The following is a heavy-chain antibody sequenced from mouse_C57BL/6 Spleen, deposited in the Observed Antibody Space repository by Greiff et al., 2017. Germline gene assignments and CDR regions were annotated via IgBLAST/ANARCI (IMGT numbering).Heavy chain of an antibody. CDR1: GFSLTSYA. CDR2: IWTGGGT. D-gene: IGHD1-1*02. CDR3: ARDYGKSFYYAMDY. Sequence: QVQLKESGPGLVAPSQSLSITCTVSGFSLTSYAISWVRQPPGKGLEWLGVIWTGGGTNYNSALKSRLSISKDNSKSQVFLKMNRLQTDDTASYYCARDYGKSFYYAMDYWGQGTSVTVSS. J-gene: IGHJ4*01. V-gene: IGHV2-9-1*01.